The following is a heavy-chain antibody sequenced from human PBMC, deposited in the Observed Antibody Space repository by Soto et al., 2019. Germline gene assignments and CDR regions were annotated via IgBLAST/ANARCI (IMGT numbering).Heavy chain of an antibody. CDR1: GGTFSSYA. CDR2: IIPIFGTA. J-gene: IGHJ6*02. V-gene: IGHV1-69*01. D-gene: IGHD3-10*01. Sequence: QVQLVQSGAEVKKPGSSVKVSCKASGGTFSSYAISWVRQAPGQGLEWIGGIIPIFGTANYAQKFQGRVTITADESTSTAYMELSSLRSEDTAVYYCARSKGSGSSPTLYYYYYGMDVWGQGTTVTVSS. CDR3: ARSKGSGSSPTLYYYYYGMDV.